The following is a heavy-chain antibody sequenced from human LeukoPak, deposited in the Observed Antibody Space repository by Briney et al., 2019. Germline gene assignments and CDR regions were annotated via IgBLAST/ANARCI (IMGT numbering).Heavy chain of an antibody. D-gene: IGHD4-17*01. V-gene: IGHV3-23*01. CDR2: ISGSGGRT. CDR1: GFTFNSYS. Sequence: GGSLRLSCAASGFTFNSYSMSWVRQAPGRGLEWVSAISGSGGRTYYVDSVKGRFTISRDNSKNTLYLQMNSLRAEDTAVFFCARAIYGVNYFDYWGQGTLVTVSS. CDR3: ARAIYGVNYFDY. J-gene: IGHJ4*02.